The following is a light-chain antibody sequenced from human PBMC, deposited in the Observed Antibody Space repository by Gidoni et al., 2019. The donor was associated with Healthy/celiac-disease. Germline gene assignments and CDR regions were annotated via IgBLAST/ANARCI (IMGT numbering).Light chain of an antibody. J-gene: IGKJ1*01. CDR2: DAS. CDR3: QQRSNWPPT. CDR1: QGVSSY. V-gene: IGKV3-11*01. Sequence: EIVLTQSPATLSLSPGARATFSCRASQGVSSYLAWYQQKPGQAPRLLIYDASNRATGIPARFSGSGSGTDFTLTISSLEPEDFAVYYCQQRSNWPPTFGQGTKVEIK.